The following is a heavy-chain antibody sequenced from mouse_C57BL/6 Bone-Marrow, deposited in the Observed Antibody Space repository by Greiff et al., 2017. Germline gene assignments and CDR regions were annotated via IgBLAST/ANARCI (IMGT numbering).Heavy chain of an antibody. CDR1: GYTFTGYW. CDR2: ILPGSGST. CDR3: ERGRNFYYARDY. J-gene: IGHJ4*01. V-gene: IGHV1-9*01. Sequence: LVESGAELMKPGASVKLSCKATGYTFTGYWIAWVKQRPGNGLEWIGEILPGSGSTKYKEKCKGKATFTADTDSNTNYMQLSSLTTEDSAIKYCERGRNFYYARDYWGQGTAVTVSS.